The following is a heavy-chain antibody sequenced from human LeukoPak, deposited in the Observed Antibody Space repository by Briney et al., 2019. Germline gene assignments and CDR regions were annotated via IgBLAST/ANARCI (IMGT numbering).Heavy chain of an antibody. CDR2: VSGYNGNT. Sequence: ASVKVSCKTSGYTFSRHGITWVRQAPGQGVEWMGWVSGYNGNTNYAQNVQGRVTMTTDTSTNTAYMELRSLRSDDTAVYYCAKDIHPGLDSGASCCFDYWGQGTPVTVSS. D-gene: IGHD3-22*01. CDR1: GYTFSRHG. V-gene: IGHV1-18*01. CDR3: AKDIHPGLDSGASCCFDY. J-gene: IGHJ4*02.